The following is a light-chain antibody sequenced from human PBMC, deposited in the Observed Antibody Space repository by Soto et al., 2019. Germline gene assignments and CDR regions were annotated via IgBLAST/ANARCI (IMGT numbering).Light chain of an antibody. J-gene: IGLJ2*01. CDR3: AAWDDSLSGVV. CDR2: SDN. V-gene: IGLV1-47*02. CDR1: SSNIVSYS. Sequence: QSVLTQPPSASGTPGQRVTMSCSGSSSNIVSYSVSWYLHLPGTAPKLLIYSDNQRPSGVPDRFSGSMSGTAASLAIGGLRSEDEADYYCAAWDDSLSGVVFGGGTKLTVL.